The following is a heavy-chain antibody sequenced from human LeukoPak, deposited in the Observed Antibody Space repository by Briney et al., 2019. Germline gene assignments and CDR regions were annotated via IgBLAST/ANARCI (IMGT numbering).Heavy chain of an antibody. J-gene: IGHJ4*02. V-gene: IGHV3-30*02. D-gene: IGHD4-17*01. CDR3: ANEGPYGETWTFDY. CDR1: GRTFSIYG. CDR2: IGYDGSGK. Sequence: PGGSLRLSCAASGRTFSIYGMHWVRQAPGKGLEWVAFIGYDGSGKYYADSVKGRFTISRDNSKHTLYLQMNSLRAEDTAVDYCANEGPYGETWTFDYWGQGTLVTVSS.